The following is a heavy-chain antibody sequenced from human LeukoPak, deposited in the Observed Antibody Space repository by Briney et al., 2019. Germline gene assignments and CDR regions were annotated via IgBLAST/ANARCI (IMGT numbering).Heavy chain of an antibody. D-gene: IGHD4-23*01. V-gene: IGHV4-61*05. J-gene: IGHJ2*01. Sequence: SETLSLTCTVSGGSISSSSYYWGWIRQPPGKGLEWIGYIYSSGSTNYNPSLKSRVIILIDTSKNQFSLKLSSVTAADTAVYYCARAWLGYGGNAYWYFDLWGRGTLVTVSS. CDR3: ARAWLGYGGNAYWYFDL. CDR1: GGSISSSSYY. CDR2: IYSSGST.